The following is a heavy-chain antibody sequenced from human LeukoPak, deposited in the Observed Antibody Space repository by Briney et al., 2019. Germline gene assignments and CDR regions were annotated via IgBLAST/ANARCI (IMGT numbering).Heavy chain of an antibody. J-gene: IGHJ6*03. CDR3: ARVLVVVTGNYMDV. V-gene: IGHV3-23*01. CDR1: GFTFSSYG. Sequence: PGGSLRLSCAASGFTFSSYGMSWVRQAPGKGLEWVSAISGSGGSTYYADSVKGRFTISRDNSKNTLYLQMNSLRAEDTAVYYCARVLVVVTGNYMDVWGKGTTVTISS. CDR2: ISGSGGST. D-gene: IGHD2-21*02.